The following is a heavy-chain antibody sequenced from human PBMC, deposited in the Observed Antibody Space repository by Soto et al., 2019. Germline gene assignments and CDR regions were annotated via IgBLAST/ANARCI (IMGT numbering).Heavy chain of an antibody. Sequence: HPGGSLRLSXAASGFTFSSYAMSWVRQAPGKGLEWVSAISGSGGSTYYADSVKGRFTISRDNSKNTLYLQMNSLRAEDTAVYYCAKEVAGFGDSLSRWVGLYYYYYGMDVWGQGTTVTVSS. J-gene: IGHJ6*02. D-gene: IGHD3-10*01. CDR3: AKEVAGFGDSLSRWVGLYYYYYGMDV. CDR1: GFTFSSYA. CDR2: ISGSGGST. V-gene: IGHV3-23*01.